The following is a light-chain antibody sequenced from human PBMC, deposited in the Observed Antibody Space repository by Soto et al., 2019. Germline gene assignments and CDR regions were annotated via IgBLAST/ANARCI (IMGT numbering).Light chain of an antibody. V-gene: IGLV2-23*01. CDR3: SSYAGIKHWV. Sequence: QSALTQPASVSGSPGQSITISCTGTSSDVGSYNLVSWYQQHPGKAPKLMIYEGTKRPSGVSNRFSGSKSGNTASLTISGLQAEDEADYYCSSYAGIKHWVFGGGTKVTVL. CDR1: SSDVGSYNL. CDR2: EGT. J-gene: IGLJ3*02.